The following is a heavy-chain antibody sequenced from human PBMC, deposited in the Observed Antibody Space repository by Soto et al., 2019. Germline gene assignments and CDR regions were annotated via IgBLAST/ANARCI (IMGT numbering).Heavy chain of an antibody. V-gene: IGHV3-23*01. Sequence: PGGSLRLSCAASGFSCNSYAMSWVRQAPGKGLEWVSGISGSGDSTYYADSVKGRFTISRDNSKNTLYLQMNSLRAEDTAVYYCAKGVPGIAVAGTGYFQHWGQGT. CDR2: ISGSGDST. CDR1: GFSCNSYA. J-gene: IGHJ1*01. D-gene: IGHD6-19*01. CDR3: AKGVPGIAVAGTGYFQH.